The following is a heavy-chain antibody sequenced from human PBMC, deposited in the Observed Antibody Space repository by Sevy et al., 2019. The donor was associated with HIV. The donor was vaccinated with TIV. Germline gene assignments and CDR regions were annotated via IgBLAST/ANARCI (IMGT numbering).Heavy chain of an antibody. D-gene: IGHD2-15*01. CDR3: ARFVGHCSGGRCSIIDF. V-gene: IGHV3-30*04. CDR2: ISYNGRNQ. CDR1: GFSLSDHA. Sequence: GGSLRLSCAASGFSLSDHAVSWVRQTPGKGLEWLAVISYNGRNQYYADSVKGRFTISKDDSKNTRYLQLNSLRAEDTAVYYDARFVGHCSGGRCSIIDFWGQGTLVTVSS. J-gene: IGHJ4*02.